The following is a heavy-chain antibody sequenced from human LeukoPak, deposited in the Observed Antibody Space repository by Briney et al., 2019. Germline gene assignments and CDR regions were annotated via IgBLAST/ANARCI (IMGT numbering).Heavy chain of an antibody. CDR2: IYHSGST. J-gene: IGHJ4*02. V-gene: IGHV4-30-2*01. Sequence: SETLCLTCTVSGGSISSGGYYWSWIRQPPGKGVEWIGYIYHSGSTYYNPSLKSRVTIAGDTSKTQFSLTVSSVTAADTATYYCARGKLERGWSYYFDSWGQGTLVIVSS. D-gene: IGHD1-1*01. CDR1: GGSISSGGYY. CDR3: ARGKLERGWSYYFDS.